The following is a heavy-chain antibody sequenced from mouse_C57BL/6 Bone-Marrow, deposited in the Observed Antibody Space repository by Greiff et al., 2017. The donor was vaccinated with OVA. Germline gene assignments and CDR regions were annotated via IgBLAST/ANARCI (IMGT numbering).Heavy chain of an antibody. CDR1: GYTFTSYW. D-gene: IGHD1-1*01. V-gene: IGHV1-50*01. CDR3: AREGYGSSLYWYFDV. J-gene: IGHJ1*03. CDR2: IDPSDSYT. Sequence: VQLQQPGAELVKPGASVKLSCKASGYTFTSYWMQWVKQRPGQGLEWIGEIDPSDSYTNYNQKFKGKATLTVDTSSSTAYMQLSSLTSEDSAVYYCAREGYGSSLYWYFDVWGTGTTVTVSS.